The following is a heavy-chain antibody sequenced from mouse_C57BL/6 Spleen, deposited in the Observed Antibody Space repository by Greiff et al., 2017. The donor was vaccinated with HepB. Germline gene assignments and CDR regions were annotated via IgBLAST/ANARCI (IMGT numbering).Heavy chain of an antibody. V-gene: IGHV1-82*01. Sequence: QVQLQQSGPELVKPGASVKISCKASGYAFSSSWMNWVKQRPGKGLEWIGRIYPGDGDTNYNGKFKGKATLTADKSSSPAYMQLSSLTPEDSAVYFCARLRDSSGYFDYWGQGTTLTVSS. CDR1: GYAFSSSW. CDR3: ARLRDSSGYFDY. D-gene: IGHD3-2*02. CDR2: IYPGDGDT. J-gene: IGHJ2*01.